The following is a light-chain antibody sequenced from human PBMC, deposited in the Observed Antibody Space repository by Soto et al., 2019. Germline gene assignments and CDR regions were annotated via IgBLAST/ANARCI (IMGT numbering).Light chain of an antibody. Sequence: DIQMTQSPSTLSASAGDRVTITCRASQSISSWLAWYQQKPGKAPKLLIYDASSLESGVPSRFSGSGSGTDFTLTISILQPDDFATYYCQQYNSYWTFGQGTKVEIK. CDR1: QSISSW. CDR3: QQYNSYWT. CDR2: DAS. V-gene: IGKV1-5*01. J-gene: IGKJ1*01.